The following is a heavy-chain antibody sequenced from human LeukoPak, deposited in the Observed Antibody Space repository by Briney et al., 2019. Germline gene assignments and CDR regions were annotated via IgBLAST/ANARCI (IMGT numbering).Heavy chain of an antibody. V-gene: IGHV3-13*01. J-gene: IGHJ2*01. D-gene: IGHD6-13*01. CDR3: ARAAYSSTWYSRYFDL. CDR2: IGTAGEI. CDR1: GFTFSSYE. Sequence: PGGSLRLSCAASGFTFSSYEMNWVRQAPGKGLERVSGIGTAGEIYYPGSVKGRFTISRENAKNSLYLQMNSLRAGDTAVYYCARAAYSSTWYSRYFDLWGRGTLVTVSS.